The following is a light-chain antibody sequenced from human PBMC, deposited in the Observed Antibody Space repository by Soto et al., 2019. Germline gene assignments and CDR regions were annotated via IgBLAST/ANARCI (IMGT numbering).Light chain of an antibody. V-gene: IGKV3-11*01. CDR2: GAS. CDR3: QQRSNTWT. Sequence: EIVMTQSPATLSVSPGERATLSCRASQSVSSNLAWYQQKPGQAPRLLIYGASTRATGIPARFSGSGSGTDFTLTISSLEPEDFAVYYCQQRSNTWTFGQGTKVDI. CDR1: QSVSSN. J-gene: IGKJ1*01.